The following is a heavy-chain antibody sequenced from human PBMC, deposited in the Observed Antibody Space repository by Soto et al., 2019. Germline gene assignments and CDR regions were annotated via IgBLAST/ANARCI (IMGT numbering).Heavy chain of an antibody. CDR1: GFTFSAYA. J-gene: IGHJ6*02. Sequence: GGSLRLSCAASGFTFSAYAMSWVRQAPGKGLEWVSVISGSGGTTYYADSVKGRFTISRDNSKNTLYVQMSSLRVEDTAVYHCTKRRNVLRFLEWSSGMEVWGQGTTVTVSS. CDR3: TKRRNVLRFLEWSSGMEV. D-gene: IGHD3-3*01. V-gene: IGHV3-23*01. CDR2: ISGSGGTT.